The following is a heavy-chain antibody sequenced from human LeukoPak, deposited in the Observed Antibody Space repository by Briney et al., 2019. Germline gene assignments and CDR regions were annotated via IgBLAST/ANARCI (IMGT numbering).Heavy chain of an antibody. J-gene: IGHJ3*02. D-gene: IGHD3-9*01. CDR2: INTNTRSP. CDR1: GYTFTKCA. CDR3: ARGCFDSRWASDI. Sequence: ASVKVSCKASGYTFTKCAMNWVRLAPGQGLEWMGWINTNTRSPTYAQNFTGRFVFSLDTSVSTAYLQISSLEAEDTAVYYCARGCFDSRWASDIWGQGTMVTVSS. V-gene: IGHV7-4-1*02.